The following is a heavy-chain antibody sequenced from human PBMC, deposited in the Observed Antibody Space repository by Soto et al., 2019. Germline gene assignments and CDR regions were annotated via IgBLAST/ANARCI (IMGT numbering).Heavy chain of an antibody. J-gene: IGHJ4*02. D-gene: IGHD4-4*01. Sequence: PGGSLRLSCAASGFTFSSYWMSWVRQAPGKGLEWVANIKQDGSEKYYVDSVKGRFTISRDNAKTSLYLQMNSLRAEDTAVYYCAREGINNYNEYYFDSWGQGTVVTVSS. CDR3: AREGINNYNEYYFDS. CDR2: IKQDGSEK. CDR1: GFTFSSYW. V-gene: IGHV3-7*01.